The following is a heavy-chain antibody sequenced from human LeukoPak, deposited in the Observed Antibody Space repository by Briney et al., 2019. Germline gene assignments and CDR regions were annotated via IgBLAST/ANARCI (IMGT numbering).Heavy chain of an antibody. D-gene: IGHD3-22*01. Sequence: GGSLRLSCAASGFTFSSYWMHWVRQAPGKGLVWVSRINSDGSDTRYADSVKGRFTVSRDNAKNTLYLQMNSLRAEDTAVYYCARVRTDSSGYYYEGFDYWGQGTLVTVSS. CDR1: GFTFSSYW. V-gene: IGHV3-74*01. J-gene: IGHJ4*02. CDR2: INSDGSDT. CDR3: ARVRTDSSGYYYEGFDY.